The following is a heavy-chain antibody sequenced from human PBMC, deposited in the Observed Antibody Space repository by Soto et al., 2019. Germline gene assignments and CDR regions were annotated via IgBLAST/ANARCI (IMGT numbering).Heavy chain of an antibody. D-gene: IGHD2-15*01. Sequence: SVKVSCTASGGTLSSYTISWVRQAPGHGLECMGRIIPILGIANYAQKFQGRVTITADKSTSTAYMELSSLRSEDTAAYYCARDPTGQPQDIVVVVAATDAFDIWGQGTMVTVSS. V-gene: IGHV1-69*10. J-gene: IGHJ3*02. CDR3: ARDPTGQPQDIVVVVAATDAFDI. CDR1: GGTLSSYT. CDR2: IIPILGIA.